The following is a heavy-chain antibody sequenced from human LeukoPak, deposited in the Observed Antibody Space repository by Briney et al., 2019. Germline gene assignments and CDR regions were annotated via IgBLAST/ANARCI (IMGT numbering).Heavy chain of an antibody. CDR3: ARIGLKNWFDP. Sequence: EASVKVSCKTSRGAFSSYGISWVRQAPGQGLEWMGWISAYNGNTNYAQKLQGRVTMTTDTSTSTAYMELRSLRSDDTAVYYCARIGLKNWFDPWGQGTLVTVSS. J-gene: IGHJ5*02. CDR1: RGAFSSYG. D-gene: IGHD2-21*01. CDR2: ISAYNGNT. V-gene: IGHV1-18*01.